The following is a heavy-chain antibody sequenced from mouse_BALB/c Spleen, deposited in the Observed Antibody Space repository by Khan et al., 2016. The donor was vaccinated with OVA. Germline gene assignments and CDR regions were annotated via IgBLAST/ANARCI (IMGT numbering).Heavy chain of an antibody. V-gene: IGHV2-2*02. D-gene: IGHD2-1*01. CDR1: GFSLTSYG. Sequence: QVQLKESGPGLVQPSQSLSITCTVSGFSLTSYGVHWVRQSPGKGLEWLGVIWRGGSTDSNAAFISRLSISKDNSNRQVFFKMTSLHANDTAIYYCARKIYYGNWVDYWGQGTSVTVSS. CDR3: ARKIYYGNWVDY. J-gene: IGHJ4*01. CDR2: IWRGGST.